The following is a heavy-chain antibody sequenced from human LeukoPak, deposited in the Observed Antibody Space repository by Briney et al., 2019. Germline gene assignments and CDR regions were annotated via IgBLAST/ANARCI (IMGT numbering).Heavy chain of an antibody. D-gene: IGHD3-3*01. CDR1: GFAFSSYA. J-gene: IGHJ4*02. Sequence: GGCLRLSCAASGFAFSSYAMYWVRQAPGKGLEWVSGIFVVGVNTYYADSVKGPFTISRDNSKNTLYLQMNSLRAEDTAVYYCAKWHYDFWSDYYTVVDYWGQGTLVTVTS. CDR2: IFVVGVNT. CDR3: AKWHYDFWSDYYTVVDY. V-gene: IGHV3-23*01.